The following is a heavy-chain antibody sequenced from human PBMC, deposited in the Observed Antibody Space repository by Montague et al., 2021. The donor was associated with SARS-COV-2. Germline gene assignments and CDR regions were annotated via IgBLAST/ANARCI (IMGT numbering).Heavy chain of an antibody. D-gene: IGHD3-3*01. CDR3: ARGYQLRFLEWSSRQSTFDY. J-gene: IGHJ4*02. V-gene: IGHV4-4*02. CDR1: GSWISGSDR. Sequence: SETLSLTCAVLGSWISGSDRWSSLRQPPGKGLEWIGEIYHSGSTNYNPSLKSRVTISIDKSKNQFSLKLSSVTAADTAVYYCARGYQLRFLEWSSRQSTFDYWGQGTLVTVSS. CDR2: IYHSGST.